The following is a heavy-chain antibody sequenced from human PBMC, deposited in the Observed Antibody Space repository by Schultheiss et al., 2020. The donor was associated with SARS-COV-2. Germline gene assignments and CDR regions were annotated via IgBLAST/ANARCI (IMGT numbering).Heavy chain of an antibody. V-gene: IGHV4-59*01. CDR2: IYYSGST. CDR1: GGSISSYY. CDR3: ARGPARGAYYYYYYMDV. D-gene: IGHD2-2*01. Sequence: SETLSLTCTVSGGSISSYYWSWIRQPPGKGLEWIGYIYYSGSTNYNPSLKSRVIMSLDTSKNQFSLKLSSVTAADTAVYYCARGPARGAYYYYYYMDVWGKGTTVTVSS. J-gene: IGHJ6*03.